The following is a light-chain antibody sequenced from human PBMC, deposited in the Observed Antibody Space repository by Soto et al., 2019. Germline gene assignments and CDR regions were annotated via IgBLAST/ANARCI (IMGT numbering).Light chain of an antibody. Sequence: QAVVKQPPSVSGAPGQRVTISCTGSSSNIGAGYDVHWYQQLPGTAPKLLIYGNSNRPSGVPDRFSVSKSGTSASLAITWLQAEDEADYYCQSYESSLSGVVFGGGTKLTVL. CDR3: QSYESSLSGVV. CDR2: GNS. V-gene: IGLV1-40*01. CDR1: SSNIGAGYD. J-gene: IGLJ2*01.